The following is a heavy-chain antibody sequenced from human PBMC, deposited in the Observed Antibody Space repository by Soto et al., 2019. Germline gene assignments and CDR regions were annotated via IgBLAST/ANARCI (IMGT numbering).Heavy chain of an antibody. CDR2: IYPGDSDT. Sequence: GESLQMSCKGSGYSFTSYLIGWVRQMPVKGLEWMGIIYPGDSDTRYSPSFQGQVTISADKSISTAYLQWSSLKASDTAMYYCARLQVDAGMLINHSSSLGVVVCGKRATRTLSS. J-gene: IGHJ6*04. CDR1: GYSFTSYL. V-gene: IGHV5-51*01. CDR3: ARLQVDAGMLINHSSSLGVVV. D-gene: IGHD5-18*01.